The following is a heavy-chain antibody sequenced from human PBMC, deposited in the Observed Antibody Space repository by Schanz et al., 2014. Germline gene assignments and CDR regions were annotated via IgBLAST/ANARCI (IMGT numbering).Heavy chain of an antibody. D-gene: IGHD3-3*01. V-gene: IGHV3-23*04. CDR1: GFTFSDHY. CDR2: ISGSGGDT. CDR3: ARGSGTFDS. J-gene: IGHJ4*02. Sequence: EVQLVESGGGLVQPGGSLRLSCSASGFTFSDHYMDWVRQAPGQGLEWVSTISGSGGDTYPADSVKGRFTISRDNSDNTLYLQMNNLRAEDTAVYYCARGSGTFDSWGQGTLVTVSS.